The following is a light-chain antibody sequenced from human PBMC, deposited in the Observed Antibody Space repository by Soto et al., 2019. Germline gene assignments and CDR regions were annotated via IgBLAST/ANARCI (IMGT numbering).Light chain of an antibody. Sequence: QSVLTQPPSVSGTPGQRVTISCPGSSSNIGGNTVNWYQQFPGTAPKLLIHTNNQRPSGVPDRFSGSKSGTSASLAISGLQSEDEADYYCASWDHSLNGLYVFGTGTKVTVL. CDR3: ASWDHSLNGLYV. CDR2: TNN. V-gene: IGLV1-44*01. J-gene: IGLJ1*01. CDR1: SSNIGGNT.